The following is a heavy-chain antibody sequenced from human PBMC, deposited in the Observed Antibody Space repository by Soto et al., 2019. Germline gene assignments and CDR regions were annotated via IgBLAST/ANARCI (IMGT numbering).Heavy chain of an antibody. CDR3: AKDVEPTYYDILTGYYKSIDY. D-gene: IGHD3-9*01. Sequence: HPGVSLRLSCAASGFTFSHYAMNWVRQAPGKGLEWVSAISCNASNKYYADSVKGRFTISRDNSKNTLYLQMNSLRAEDTAVYYCAKDVEPTYYDILTGYYKSIDYWGQGTLVTVSS. CDR2: ISCNASNK. CDR1: GFTFSHYA. V-gene: IGHV3-23*01. J-gene: IGHJ4*02.